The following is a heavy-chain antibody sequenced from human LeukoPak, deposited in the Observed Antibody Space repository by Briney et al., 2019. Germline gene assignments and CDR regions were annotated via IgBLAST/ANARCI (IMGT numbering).Heavy chain of an antibody. CDR1: GFTFSSYA. D-gene: IGHD3-22*01. CDR3: ATFTVTPGGDSSGYRPLDY. CDR2: IKQDGSEK. V-gene: IGHV3-7*01. J-gene: IGHJ4*02. Sequence: GGSLRLSCAASGFTFSSYAMHWVRQAPGKGLEWVANIKQDGSEKYYVDSVKGRFTISRDNAKNSLYLQMNSLRAEDTAVYYCATFTVTPGGDSSGYRPLDYWGQGTLVTVSS.